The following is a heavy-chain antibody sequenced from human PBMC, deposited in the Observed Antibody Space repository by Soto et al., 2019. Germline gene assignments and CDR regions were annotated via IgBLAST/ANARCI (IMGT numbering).Heavy chain of an antibody. V-gene: IGHV3-23*01. CDR3: AREEWTDRRPYLFSGMDV. CDR2: INDDGDRT. CDR1: GFTFSIYA. Sequence: EVQLLESGGGLEQPGGSLKLSCAVSGFTFSIYAMCWVRQAPGKGLEWVSGINDDGDRTYYPDSVRGRFTISRDNSKNTLDLQMNSLRAEDTAVYYCAREEWTDRRPYLFSGMDVWGQGTKVTVSS. D-gene: IGHD3-3*01. J-gene: IGHJ6*01.